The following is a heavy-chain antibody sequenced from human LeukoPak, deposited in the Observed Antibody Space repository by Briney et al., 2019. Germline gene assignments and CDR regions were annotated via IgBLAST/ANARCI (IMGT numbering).Heavy chain of an antibody. J-gene: IGHJ4*02. V-gene: IGHV1-69*06. CDR1: GGTFSSYA. D-gene: IGHD5-24*01. CDR3: ARDGRDGYNLDY. CDR2: IIPIFGTA. Sequence: SVKVSCEASGGTFSSYAISWVRQAPGQGLEWMGGIIPIFGTANYAQKFQGRVTITADKSTSTAYMELSSLRSEDTAVYYCARDGRDGYNLDYWGQGTLVTVSS.